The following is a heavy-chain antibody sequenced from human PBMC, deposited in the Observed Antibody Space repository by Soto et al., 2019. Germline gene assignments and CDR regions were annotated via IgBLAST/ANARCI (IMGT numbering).Heavy chain of an antibody. CDR3: AKRHRLYYDFWSGQTPPYYGMDV. CDR1: CGSFIGYY. Sequence: PSETLSLTCAFYCGSFIGYYWSWIRQPPGKGLEWIGEINHSGSTNYNPSLKSRVTISVDTSKNQFSLNWSSVTAADTAVYYCAKRHRLYYDFWSGQTPPYYGMDVWGQGTTVTVSS. J-gene: IGHJ6*02. D-gene: IGHD3-3*01. V-gene: IGHV4-34*01. CDR2: INHSGST.